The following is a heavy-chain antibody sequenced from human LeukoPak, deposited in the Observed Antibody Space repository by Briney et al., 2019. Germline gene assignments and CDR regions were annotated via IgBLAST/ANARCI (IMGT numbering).Heavy chain of an antibody. CDR1: GYTFTGYY. D-gene: IGHD3-22*01. CDR3: ARGLGSSDYYYLDY. CDR2: ILPNSGGT. Sequence: ASVKVSCKTSGYTFTGYYMHWVRQAPGQGLEWMGWILPNSGGTYYPQNFQGRVTMTRDTSISTAYMELSSLRSDDTAVHYCARGLGSSDYYYLDYWGQGTLVTVSS. V-gene: IGHV1-2*02. J-gene: IGHJ4*02.